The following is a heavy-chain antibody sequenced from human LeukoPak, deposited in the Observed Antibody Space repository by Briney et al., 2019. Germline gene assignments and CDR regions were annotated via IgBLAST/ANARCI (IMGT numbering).Heavy chain of an antibody. Sequence: GRSLRLSCAASGFTFDDYAMQWVRHAPGKGLEWVSGISWNSGSIGYADSVKGRFTISRDNAKNSLYLQMNSLRAEDTALYYCARRGYSGYVPFDYWGQGTLVTVSS. CDR3: ARRGYSGYVPFDY. CDR2: ISWNSGSI. V-gene: IGHV3-9*01. J-gene: IGHJ4*02. D-gene: IGHD5-12*01. CDR1: GFTFDDYA.